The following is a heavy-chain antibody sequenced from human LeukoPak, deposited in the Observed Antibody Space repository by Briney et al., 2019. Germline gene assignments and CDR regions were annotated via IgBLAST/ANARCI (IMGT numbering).Heavy chain of an antibody. CDR1: GFTFSSYA. D-gene: IGHD3-22*01. CDR3: ANGKVVTYFDY. V-gene: IGHV3-23*01. Sequence: GGSLRLSCAASGFTFSSYAMSWVRQAPGKGLEWVSAISGSGGSTYYADSVKGRFTISRDNSKKTLYLQMNSLRAEDTAVYYCANGKVVTYFDYWGQGTLVTVSS. J-gene: IGHJ4*02. CDR2: ISGSGGST.